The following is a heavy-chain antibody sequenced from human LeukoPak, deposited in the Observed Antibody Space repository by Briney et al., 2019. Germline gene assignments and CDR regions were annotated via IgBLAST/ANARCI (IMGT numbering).Heavy chain of an antibody. CDR1: GGSFNGYY. D-gene: IGHD3-10*01. Sequence: SETLSLTCAVYGGSFNGYYRSWIRQPPGKGLEWIGYIYYSGSTNYNPSLKSRVTISVDTSKNQFSLKLNSVTAADTAVYYCARGRAGYMIRGVCDYWGQGTLVTVSS. CDR2: IYYSGST. J-gene: IGHJ4*02. CDR3: ARGRAGYMIRGVCDY. V-gene: IGHV4-59*12.